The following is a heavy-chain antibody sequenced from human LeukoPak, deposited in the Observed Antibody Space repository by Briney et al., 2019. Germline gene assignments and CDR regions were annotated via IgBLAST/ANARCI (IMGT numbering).Heavy chain of an antibody. J-gene: IGHJ3*02. Sequence: GGSLRLSCAASGFTFSSNGMNWVRQAPGKGLEWVSYISATGGTIYYADSVKGRFTISRDNAKNTLYLQMNSLRAEDTAVYYCARGTMVRGERSDAFDIWGQGTMVTVSS. CDR1: GFTFSSNG. CDR3: ARGTMVRGERSDAFDI. D-gene: IGHD3-10*01. CDR2: ISATGGTI. V-gene: IGHV3-48*04.